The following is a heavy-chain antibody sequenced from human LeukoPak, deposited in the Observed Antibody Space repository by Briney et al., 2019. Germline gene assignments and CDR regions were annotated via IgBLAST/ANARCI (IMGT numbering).Heavy chain of an antibody. CDR1: GFTVSSNY. D-gene: IGHD1-26*01. V-gene: IGHV3-66*04. J-gene: IGHJ4*02. CDR2: IYSGGST. CDR3: ARLQSYPYYFGY. Sequence: PGGSLRLSCAASGFTVSSNYMSWVRQAPGKGLEWVSVIYSGGSTFYADSVKGRFTISRDNSKNTLYLQMNSLRAADTAVYYCARLQSYPYYFGYWGQGTLVTVSS.